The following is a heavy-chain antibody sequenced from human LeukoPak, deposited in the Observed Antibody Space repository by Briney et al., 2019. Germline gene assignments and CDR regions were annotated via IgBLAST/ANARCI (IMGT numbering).Heavy chain of an antibody. V-gene: IGHV4-34*01. Sequence: RSSETLSLTCAVYGGSFSGYYWSWIRQPPGKGLEWIGEINHSGSTNYNPSLKSRVTISVDTSKNQFSLKLSSVTAADTAVYYCARAENCGGDCYSDYWGQGTLVTVSS. CDR1: GGSFSGYY. J-gene: IGHJ4*02. D-gene: IGHD2-21*02. CDR2: INHSGST. CDR3: ARAENCGGDCYSDY.